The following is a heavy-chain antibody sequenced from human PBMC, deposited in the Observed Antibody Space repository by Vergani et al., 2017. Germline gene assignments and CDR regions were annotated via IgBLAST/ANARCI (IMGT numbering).Heavy chain of an antibody. CDR1: GFTFDDYA. D-gene: IGHD4-11*01. V-gene: IGHV3-9*01. J-gene: IGHJ4*02. Sequence: EVQLVESGGGLVQPGRSLRLSCAASGFTFDDYAMHWVRQAPGKGLEWVSGISWNSGSIYYADSVKGRFTISRDNAKNSLYLQMNSLRAEDTAVYYCARDLNYATVTTADYWGQGTLVTVSS. CDR3: ARDLNYATVTTADY. CDR2: ISWNSGSI.